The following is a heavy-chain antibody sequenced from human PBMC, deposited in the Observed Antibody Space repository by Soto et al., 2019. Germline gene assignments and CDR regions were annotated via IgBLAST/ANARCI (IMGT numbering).Heavy chain of an antibody. Sequence: QVQLVESGGGVVQPGRSLRLSCAASGFTFSSYGMHWVRQAPGKGLEWVAVISYDGSNKYYADSVKGGFTVSRDNSKNTLYPQMNSLRAEDTAVYYCAKDSEGRFGEYPPGMDVWGQGTTVTVSS. CDR2: ISYDGSNK. D-gene: IGHD3-10*01. V-gene: IGHV3-30*18. J-gene: IGHJ6*02. CDR1: GFTFSSYG. CDR3: AKDSEGRFGEYPPGMDV.